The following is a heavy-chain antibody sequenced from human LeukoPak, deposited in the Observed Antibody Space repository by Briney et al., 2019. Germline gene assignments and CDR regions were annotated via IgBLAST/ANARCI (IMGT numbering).Heavy chain of an antibody. Sequence: ASVKVSCKASGYTFTGYYMHWVRQAPGQGLEWMGWINPNSGGTNYAQKFQGRVTMTRDTSISTAYMELSRLRSDDTAVYYCARDDICTNGVCSLGSARMGYWGQGTLVTVSS. CDR1: GYTFTGYY. CDR3: ARDDICTNGVCSLGSARMGY. D-gene: IGHD2-8*01. CDR2: INPNSGGT. J-gene: IGHJ4*02. V-gene: IGHV1-2*02.